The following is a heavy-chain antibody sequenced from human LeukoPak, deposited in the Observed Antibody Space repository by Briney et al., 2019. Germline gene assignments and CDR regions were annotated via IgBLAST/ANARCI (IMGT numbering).Heavy chain of an antibody. D-gene: IGHD6-25*01. CDR3: ARDAAATDY. CDR1: GGSISSYY. Sequence: SETLSLTCTVSGGSISSYYWSWIRQPPGKGLEWIGYIYYSGSTNYNPSLKGRVTISVDTSKNQFSLKLSSVTAADTAVYYCARDAAATDYWGQGTLVTVSS. V-gene: IGHV4-59*01. CDR2: IYYSGST. J-gene: IGHJ4*02.